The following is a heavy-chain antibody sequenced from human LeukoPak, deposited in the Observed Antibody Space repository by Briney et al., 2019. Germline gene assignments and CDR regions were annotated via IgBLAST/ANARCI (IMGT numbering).Heavy chain of an antibody. CDR1: GFTFSSYS. J-gene: IGHJ4*02. V-gene: IGHV3-48*01. D-gene: IGHD2-2*02. CDR3: ARDLFPYCSSTSCYTSDY. CDR2: ISSSSSTI. Sequence: GGSLRLSCAASGFTFSSYSMNWVRQAPGKGLEWVSYISSSSSTIYYADSVKGRFTISRDNAKNSLYLQMNSLRAEDTAVYYCARDLFPYCSSTSCYTSDYWGQGTLVTVSS.